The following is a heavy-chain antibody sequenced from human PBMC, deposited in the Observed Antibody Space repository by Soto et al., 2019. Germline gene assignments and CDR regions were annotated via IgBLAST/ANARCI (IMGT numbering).Heavy chain of an antibody. CDR2: IYYSGST. D-gene: IGHD3-22*01. J-gene: IGHJ6*02. Sequence: SETLSLTCRVSGVSLTSHYWTWIRQSPGKGLEWIGYIYYSGSTNYSPSLKSRLTMSIDTPSNQFSLNLSSVTAADTAIYYCARLRDRSGTASIYNGMDVWGPGTMVTAP. V-gene: IGHV4-59*11. CDR1: GVSLTSHY. CDR3: ARLRDRSGTASIYNGMDV.